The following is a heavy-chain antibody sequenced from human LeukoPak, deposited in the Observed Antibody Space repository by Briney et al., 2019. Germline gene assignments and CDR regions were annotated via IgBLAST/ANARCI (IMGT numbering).Heavy chain of an antibody. J-gene: IGHJ4*02. Sequence: SETLSLTCAVYGGSFSGYYWSWIRQPPGKGLEWIGEINHSGSTNYNPSLKSRVTISVVTSKNQFSLKLSSVTAADTAVYYCATMDYGGNYIDYWGQGTLVTVSP. V-gene: IGHV4-34*01. CDR1: GGSFSGYY. CDR3: ATMDYGGNYIDY. D-gene: IGHD4-23*01. CDR2: INHSGST.